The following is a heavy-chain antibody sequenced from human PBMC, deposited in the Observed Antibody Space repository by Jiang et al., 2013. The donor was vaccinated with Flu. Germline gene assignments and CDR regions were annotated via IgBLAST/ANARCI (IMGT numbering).Heavy chain of an antibody. J-gene: IGHJ6*03. CDR2: INPNSGGT. CDR3: ARGDLAAAGTGLYYYYYMDV. V-gene: IGHV1-2*04. D-gene: IGHD6-13*01. Sequence: PGQGLEWMGWINPNSGGTNYAQKFQGWVTMTRDTSISTAYMELSRLRSDDTAVYYCARGDLAAAGTGLYYYYYMDVWGKGTTVTVSS.